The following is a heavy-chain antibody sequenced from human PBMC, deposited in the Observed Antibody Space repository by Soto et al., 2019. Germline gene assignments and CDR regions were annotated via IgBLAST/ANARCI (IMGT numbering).Heavy chain of an antibody. D-gene: IGHD2-15*01. J-gene: IGHJ6*02. CDR2: ISSSSSYI. CDR1: GFTFSSYS. V-gene: IGHV3-21*01. Sequence: EVQLVESGGGLVKPGGSLRLSCAASGFTFSSYSMNWVRQAPGKGLEWVSSISSSSSYIYYADSVKGRFTISRDNAKNSLYLQMNSLRAEDTAVYYCARSGMRRIYYYYGMDVWGQGTTVTVSS. CDR3: ARSGMRRIYYYYGMDV.